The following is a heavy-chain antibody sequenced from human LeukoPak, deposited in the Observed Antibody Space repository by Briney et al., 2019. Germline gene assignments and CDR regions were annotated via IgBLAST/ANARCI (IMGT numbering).Heavy chain of an antibody. CDR3: ARLSPPDFWSGYYTNYGMDV. V-gene: IGHV4-39*01. J-gene: IGHJ6*02. CDR2: IYYSGST. D-gene: IGHD3-3*01. CDR1: GGSISSSSYD. Sequence: SETLSLTCTVSGGSISSSSYDWGWIRQPPGKGLEWIGRIYYSGSTYYNRSLKSRFTISVHTSKTQFSLKLSSVTAADTAVYHCARLSPPDFWSGYYTNYGMDVWGQGTTVTVSS.